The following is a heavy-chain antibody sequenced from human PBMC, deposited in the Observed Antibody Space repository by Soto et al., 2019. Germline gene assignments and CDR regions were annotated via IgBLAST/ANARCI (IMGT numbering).Heavy chain of an antibody. CDR3: ARDHEGILSYLDRLSRVLVP. J-gene: IGHJ5*02. V-gene: IGHV1-18*01. D-gene: IGHD3-9*01. Sequence: ASVKVSCKDSGYTFTSYGLSWVRQAPGQGLEWMGWINTYNGNTNCTQKFQGRVTMTTDTSTSTAYMELRNLRSDDTAVYYCARDHEGILSYLDRLSRVLVPWGHGT. CDR2: INTYNGNT. CDR1: GYTFTSYG.